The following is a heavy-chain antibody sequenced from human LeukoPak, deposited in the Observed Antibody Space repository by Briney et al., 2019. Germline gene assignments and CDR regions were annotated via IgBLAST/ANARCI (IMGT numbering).Heavy chain of an antibody. CDR1: GFTFTSSA. V-gene: IGHV1-58*02. CDR2: IVVGSGNT. Sequence: ASVKVSCTASGFTFTSSAMQWVRQARGQRLEWIGWIVVGSGNTNYAQKFQERVTITRDMSTSTAYMELSSLRSEDTAVYYCAADRDWTQPEHDAFDIWGQGTMVTVSS. J-gene: IGHJ3*02. D-gene: IGHD3/OR15-3a*01. CDR3: AADRDWTQPEHDAFDI.